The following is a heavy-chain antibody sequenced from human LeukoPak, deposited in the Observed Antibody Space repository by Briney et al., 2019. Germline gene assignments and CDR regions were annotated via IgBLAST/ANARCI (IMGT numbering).Heavy chain of an antibody. CDR2: IYHSGST. CDR1: GYSISSGYY. Sequence: SETLSLTCAVSGYSISSGYYWGWIRQPPGTGLEWIGSIYHSGSTYYNPSLKSRVTISVDTSKNQFSLKLSSVTAADTAVYYCYGSGSYFEWFDPWGQGTLVTVSS. J-gene: IGHJ5*02. D-gene: IGHD3-10*01. CDR3: YGSGSYFEWFDP. V-gene: IGHV4-38-2*01.